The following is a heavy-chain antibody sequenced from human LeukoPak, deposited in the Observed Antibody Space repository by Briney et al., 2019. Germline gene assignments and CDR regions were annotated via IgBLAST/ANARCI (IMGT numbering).Heavy chain of an antibody. J-gene: IGHJ4*02. CDR1: GGSFSGYY. D-gene: IGHD4-17*01. CDR2: INHSGST. Sequence: SETLSLTCAVYGGSFSGYYWSWIRQPPGKGLEWIGEINHSGSTNYNPSLKSRLTMSVDTSNNQFSLNLTSVTAADTAIYFCARDRYGGIIDSWGQGTLVSVSS. CDR3: ARDRYGGIIDS. V-gene: IGHV4-34*01.